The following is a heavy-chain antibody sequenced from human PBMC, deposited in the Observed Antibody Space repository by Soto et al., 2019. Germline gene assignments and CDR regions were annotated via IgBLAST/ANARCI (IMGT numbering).Heavy chain of an antibody. D-gene: IGHD2-15*01. CDR2: IFHSGNA. J-gene: IGHJ4*02. V-gene: IGHV4-59*01. Sequence: SETLSLTCTVSGGSIRNVYWSWIRQPPWKGLEWIGFIFHSGNAKYNPSLKSRVTMSVDTSKNQFSLSLDSVTAADTAVYFCARAHAPTLPFNYWGQGTLVTVSS. CDR1: GGSIRNVY. CDR3: ARAHAPTLPFNY.